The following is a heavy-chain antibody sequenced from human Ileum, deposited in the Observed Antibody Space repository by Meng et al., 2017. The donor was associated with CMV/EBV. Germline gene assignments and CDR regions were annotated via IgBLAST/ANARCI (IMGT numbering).Heavy chain of an antibody. J-gene: IGHJ4*02. V-gene: IGHV4-59*01. Sequence: QVQLQEPGPGLVKPSETLSPTCTVSGGSINNYYWSWIRQPPGKGLEWIGYVYYTGRTEYNPSLKSRISISVDTSKNQFSLKLNSVTTADTAMYYCTRDLGTSSSGVWGQGTLVTVSS. CDR3: TRDLGTSSSGV. CDR1: GGSINNYY. CDR2: VYYTGRT. D-gene: IGHD6-6*01.